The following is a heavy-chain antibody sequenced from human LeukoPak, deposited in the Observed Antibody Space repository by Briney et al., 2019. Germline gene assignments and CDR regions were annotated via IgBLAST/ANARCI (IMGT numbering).Heavy chain of an antibody. Sequence: SETLSLTCTVSGGSISSSSYYWGWIRQPPGKGLEWIGSIYYSGSTYYNPSLKSRVTISVDTSKNQFSLKLSSVTAADTAVYSGASGLPNTAMVMHFHYGGRGTRVTVS. V-gene: IGHV4-39*01. CDR3: ASGLPNTAMVMHFHY. D-gene: IGHD5-18*01. J-gene: IGHJ4*02. CDR2: IYYSGST. CDR1: GGSISSSSYY.